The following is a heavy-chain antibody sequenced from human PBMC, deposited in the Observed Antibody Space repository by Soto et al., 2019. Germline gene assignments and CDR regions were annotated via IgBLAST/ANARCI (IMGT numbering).Heavy chain of an antibody. Sequence: QVQLVQSGAEVKKPGSSVKVSCKASGGTFSSYAISWVRQAPGQGLEWMGGIIPIFGTANYAQKFQGRVTITADESTSTAYMELSSLRSEDTAVYYCARDLIGAGPMAGTHRFDPWGQGTLVTVSS. CDR3: ARDLIGAGPMAGTHRFDP. D-gene: IGHD6-19*01. CDR2: IIPIFGTA. J-gene: IGHJ5*02. CDR1: GGTFSSYA. V-gene: IGHV1-69*01.